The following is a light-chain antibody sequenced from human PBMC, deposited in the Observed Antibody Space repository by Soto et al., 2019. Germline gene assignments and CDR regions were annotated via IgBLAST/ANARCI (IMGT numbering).Light chain of an antibody. CDR2: DVS. CDR1: TSDVGGYNS. CDR3: SSYSSTGTHV. J-gene: IGLJ3*02. Sequence: QSALTQPASVSGSPGQSITISCTGTTSDVGGYNSVSWYQQHPGTAPQLMIYDVSYRPSGVSTRFSGSKSGNMASLTISGLKGDDEADYFCSSYSSTGTHVFGGGTKVTVL. V-gene: IGLV2-14*01.